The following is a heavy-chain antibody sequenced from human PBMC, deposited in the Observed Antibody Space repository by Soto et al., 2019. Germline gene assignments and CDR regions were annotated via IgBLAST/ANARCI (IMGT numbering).Heavy chain of an antibody. J-gene: IGHJ2*01. D-gene: IGHD3-16*01. V-gene: IGHV4-59*08. Sequence: LQESGPGLVKPSETLSLTCLVSGVSIKSYYWSWIRQSPGEGLEWIGYMYDRGSTNYNPSRRSRVSLSIDTAKSHCALSLASVTAADSAVYYCARLEGGLWYFDRWGPGTLVTVSS. CDR1: GVSIKSYY. CDR2: MYDRGST. CDR3: ARLEGGLWYFDR.